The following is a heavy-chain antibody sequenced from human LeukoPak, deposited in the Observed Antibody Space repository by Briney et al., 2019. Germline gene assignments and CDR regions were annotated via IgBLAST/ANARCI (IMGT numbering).Heavy chain of an antibody. CDR2: ISGGGGVT. J-gene: IGHJ4*02. Sequence: GGSLRLSCAASGFTFSSYAMNWVRQAPGKGLEWVSAISGGGGVTYYADSAKGRFTISRDNSKNTLYLQMNSLRAEDTAVYYCAKDFTVRGVKFDYWGQGTLVTVSS. CDR3: AKDFTVRGVKFDY. CDR1: GFTFSSYA. D-gene: IGHD3-10*01. V-gene: IGHV3-23*01.